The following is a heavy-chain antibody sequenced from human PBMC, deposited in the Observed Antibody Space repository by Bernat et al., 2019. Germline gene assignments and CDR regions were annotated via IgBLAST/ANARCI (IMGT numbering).Heavy chain of an antibody. Sequence: EVQLVESGGGLVQPGGSLRLSCAASGLTFSSFWMHWVRQAPGKGLVWVSRVNGDGSSTSYADSVKGRFTISRDNAKNTLYLQMNSLRAEDTAVYYCARDSSKLGPFDYWGQGTLVTVSS. D-gene: IGHD6-13*01. CDR2: VNGDGSST. CDR1: GLTFSSFW. V-gene: IGHV3-74*01. CDR3: ARDSSKLGPFDY. J-gene: IGHJ4*02.